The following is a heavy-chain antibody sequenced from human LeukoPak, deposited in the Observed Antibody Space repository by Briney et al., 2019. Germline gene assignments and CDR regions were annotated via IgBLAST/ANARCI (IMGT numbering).Heavy chain of an antibody. CDR2: IIPIFGTA. J-gene: IGHJ4*02. V-gene: IGHV1-69*13. CDR3: ARMPITMVRGVSPSHFDY. D-gene: IGHD3-10*01. Sequence: SVKVSCKASGGTFSSYAISWVRQAPGQGLEWMGGIIPIFGTANYAQKFQGRVTITADESTSTAYMELSSLRSEDTAVYYCARMPITMVRGVSPSHFDYWGQGTLVTVSS. CDR1: GGTFSSYA.